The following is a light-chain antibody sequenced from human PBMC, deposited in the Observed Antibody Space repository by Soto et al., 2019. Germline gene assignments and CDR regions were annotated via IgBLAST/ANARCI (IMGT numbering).Light chain of an antibody. Sequence: QSALTQPASVSGSPGQSISISCTGTASDIGAYKYVSWFQQHPGKAPKLMIYEGSKRPSGVSNRFSGSKSGNTASLPISGLQAEDGADYYCCSYAGSSTYVFGTGNKVNAL. V-gene: IGLV2-23*01. CDR1: ASDIGAYKY. J-gene: IGLJ1*01. CDR2: EGS. CDR3: CSYAGSSTYV.